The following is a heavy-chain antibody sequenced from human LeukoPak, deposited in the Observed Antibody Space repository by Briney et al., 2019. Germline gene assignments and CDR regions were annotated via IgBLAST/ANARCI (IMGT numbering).Heavy chain of an antibody. D-gene: IGHD6-19*01. V-gene: IGHV4-39*07. Sequence: SETLSLTRTVSGGSISSSSYYWGWIRQPPGKGLEWIGSIYYSGSTYYNPSLKSRVTISVDTSKNQFSLKLSSVTAADTAVYYCAVVGYSSGWAYYYYYMDVRGKGTTVTVSS. CDR3: AVVGYSSGWAYYYYYMDV. CDR2: IYYSGST. J-gene: IGHJ6*03. CDR1: GGSISSSSYY.